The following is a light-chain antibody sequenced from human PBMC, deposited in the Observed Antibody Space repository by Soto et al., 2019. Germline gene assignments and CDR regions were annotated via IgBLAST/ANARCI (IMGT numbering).Light chain of an antibody. CDR3: SSHKTRSMWV. CDR1: SSDIGTYNF. J-gene: IGLJ7*01. Sequence: QSVLTQPASVSGSPGQSITISCTGTSSDIGTYNFVSWYQHHPGKGPKLIIYEVSNRPLGVSDRFSASKSGYTASLTISNVQAEDEAVYYCSSHKTRSMWVFGGGTQLTVL. V-gene: IGLV2-14*01. CDR2: EVS.